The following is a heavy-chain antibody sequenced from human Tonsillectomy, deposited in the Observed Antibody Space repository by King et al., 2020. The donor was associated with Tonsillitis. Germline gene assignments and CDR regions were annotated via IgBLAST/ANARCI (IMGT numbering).Heavy chain of an antibody. CDR2: IYYSGST. CDR3: ARDTIVGVVTPS. J-gene: IGHJ4*02. CDR1: GGSVSSGSYY. V-gene: IGHV4-61*01. D-gene: IGHD3-3*01. Sequence: VQLQESGPGLVKPSETLSLTCTVSGGSVSSGSYYWSWIRQPPGKGLEWIGYIYYSGSTKYNPSLKSRVTISVDTTKNQFSLKLSSVTAADTAVYYCARDTIVGVVTPSWGQGTLVTVSS.